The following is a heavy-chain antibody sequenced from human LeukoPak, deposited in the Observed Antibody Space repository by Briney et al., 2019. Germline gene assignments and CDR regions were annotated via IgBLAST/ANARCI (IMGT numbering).Heavy chain of an antibody. V-gene: IGHV4-59*08. CDR2: IYYSGST. CDR3: ARRAYSYGSYYFDY. CDR1: GGSISSCY. J-gene: IGHJ4*02. Sequence: KTSETLSLTCTVSGGSISSCYWSWIRQPPGKGLEWIGYIYYSGSTNYNPSLKSRVTISVDTSKNQFSLKLSSVTAADTAVYYCARRAYSYGSYYFDYWGQGTLVTVSS. D-gene: IGHD5-18*01.